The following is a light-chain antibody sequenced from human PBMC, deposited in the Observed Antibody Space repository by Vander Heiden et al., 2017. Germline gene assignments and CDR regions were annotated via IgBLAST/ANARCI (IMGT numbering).Light chain of an antibody. J-gene: IGKJ1*01. Sequence: EIVVTQSPGTLSLSPGERATLSCRASQSVSSSYLAWYQQKPGQAPRRLIYGASSRATGIPDRFSGSGSGTDFTLTISRLEPEDFAVYYWQQYGSSPWTFGQGTKVEIK. CDR3: QQYGSSPWT. CDR2: GAS. V-gene: IGKV3-20*01. CDR1: QSVSSSY.